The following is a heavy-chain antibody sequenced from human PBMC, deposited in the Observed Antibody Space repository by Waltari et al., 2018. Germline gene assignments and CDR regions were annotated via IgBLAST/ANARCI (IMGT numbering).Heavy chain of an antibody. J-gene: IGHJ4*02. D-gene: IGHD3-3*01. CDR1: GFTFSSYA. Sequence: EVQLVESGGGLVQPGGSLRLSCAASGFTFSSYAMSWVRQAPGKGLEWVSAISGSGGSTYYADSLKGRFTISRDNSKNTLYLQMNSLRAEDTAVYYCAKPFFYYDFWSGPADYWGQGTLVTVSS. CDR2: ISGSGGST. V-gene: IGHV3-23*04. CDR3: AKPFFYYDFWSGPADY.